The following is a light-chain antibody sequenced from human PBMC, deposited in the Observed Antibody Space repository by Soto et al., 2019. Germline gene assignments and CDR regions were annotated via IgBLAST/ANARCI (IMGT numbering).Light chain of an antibody. Sequence: DIVMTQSPATLSVSPGERATPSCRASQSIRTDLAWYQQKSGQGPRLLIYDASTRATGIPARFSGSGSGTEFTLTISILQSEDFAVYHCQQYNNWPPCTFGQGTKVEIK. CDR3: QQYNNWPPCT. CDR1: QSIRTD. J-gene: IGKJ1*01. V-gene: IGKV3D-15*01. CDR2: DAS.